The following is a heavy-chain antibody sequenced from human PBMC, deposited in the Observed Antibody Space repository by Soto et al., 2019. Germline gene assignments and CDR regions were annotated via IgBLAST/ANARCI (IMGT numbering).Heavy chain of an antibody. CDR3: TTDGGVVVPAAHNEYNWFDP. Sequence: GGSLRLSCAASGFTFSNAWMNWVRQAPGKGLEWVGRIKSKTDGGTTDYAAPVKGRFTISRDDSKNTLYLQMNSLKTEDTAVYYCTTDGGVVVPAAHNEYNWFDPWGQGTLVTVSS. V-gene: IGHV3-15*07. D-gene: IGHD2-2*01. CDR1: GFTFSNAW. CDR2: IKSKTDGGTT. J-gene: IGHJ5*02.